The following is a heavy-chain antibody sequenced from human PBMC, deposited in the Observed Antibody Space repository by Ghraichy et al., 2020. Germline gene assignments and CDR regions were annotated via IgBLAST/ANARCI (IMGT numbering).Heavy chain of an antibody. Sequence: GGSLRLSCAASGFSFSNYAMSWVRQAPGKGLEWVSTISGSGGNTYYIDSVKGRFTISRDNSKNTLYLEMNSLRGEDTAVYYCAKDQYYDSSGYYFYFFDHWGQGTLVTVSS. J-gene: IGHJ4*02. CDR2: ISGSGGNT. CDR1: GFSFSNYA. CDR3: AKDQYYDSSGYYFYFFDH. D-gene: IGHD3-22*01. V-gene: IGHV3-23*01.